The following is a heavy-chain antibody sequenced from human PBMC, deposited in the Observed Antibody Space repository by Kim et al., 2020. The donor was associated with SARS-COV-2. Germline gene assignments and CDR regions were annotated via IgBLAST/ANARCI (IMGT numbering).Heavy chain of an antibody. CDR3: ARDASLFDSSGYYFVDSDYYLQY. CDR2: ISAHNGNT. CDR1: GYTFSKYG. J-gene: IGHJ4*02. D-gene: IGHD3-22*01. V-gene: IGHV1-18*04. Sequence: ASVKVSCKVSGYTFSKYGITWVRQAPGQGLEWMGWISAHNGNTIYAEDFKARVTLTTDTSTNTGYMELRRLTSDDTAVYFCARDASLFDSSGYYFVDSDYYLQYWGQGALITVSS.